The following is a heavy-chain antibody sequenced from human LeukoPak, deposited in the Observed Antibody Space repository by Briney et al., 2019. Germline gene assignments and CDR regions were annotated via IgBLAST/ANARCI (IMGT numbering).Heavy chain of an antibody. Sequence: PSETLSLTCTVSGGSISSYYWSWIRQPPGKGLEWIGYIYYSGSTNYNPSLKSRVTISVDTSKNQFSLKLSSVTAADTAVYYCAREGEVAGILYFDYWGQGTLVTVSS. CDR3: AREGEVAGILYFDY. CDR2: IYYSGST. CDR1: GGSISSYY. D-gene: IGHD6-19*01. J-gene: IGHJ4*02. V-gene: IGHV4-59*01.